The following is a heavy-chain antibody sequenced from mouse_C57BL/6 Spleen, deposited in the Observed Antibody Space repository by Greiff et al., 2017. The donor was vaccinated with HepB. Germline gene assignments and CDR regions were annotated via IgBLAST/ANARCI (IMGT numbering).Heavy chain of an antibody. J-gene: IGHJ2*01. CDR2: IDPENGDT. Sequence: VQLQQSGAELVRPGASVKLSCTASGFNIKDDYMHWVKQRPEQGLEWIGWIDPENGDTEYASKFQGKATITADTSSNTAYLQLSSLTSEDTAVYYFTAIYYYGSSYHDYWGQGTTLTVSS. D-gene: IGHD1-1*01. V-gene: IGHV14-4*01. CDR3: TAIYYYGSSYHDY. CDR1: GFNIKDDY.